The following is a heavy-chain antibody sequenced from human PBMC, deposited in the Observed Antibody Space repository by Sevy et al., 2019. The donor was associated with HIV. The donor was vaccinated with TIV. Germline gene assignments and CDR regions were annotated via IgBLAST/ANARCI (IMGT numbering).Heavy chain of an antibody. J-gene: IGHJ2*01. D-gene: IGHD1-26*01. CDR2: IFSDGSTK. CDR1: GFSFSSFG. CDR3: AREGGSDWYLDL. Sequence: GGSLRLSCAASGFSFSSFGIHWVRQAPGKGLEWVAAIFSDGSTKYYGDSVKGRFAISRDNSKNTAYLQMNSLRAEDTAVYSCAREGGSDWYLDLWGRGTLVTVSS. V-gene: IGHV3-33*01.